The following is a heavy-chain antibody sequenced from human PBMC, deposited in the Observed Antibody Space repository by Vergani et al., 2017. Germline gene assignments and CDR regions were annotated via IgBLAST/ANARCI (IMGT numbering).Heavy chain of an antibody. V-gene: IGHV1-24*01. D-gene: IGHD3-22*01. CDR1: GYSLTELT. CDR2: FDPEHGEV. CDR3: AIETDYYDSSGYYLDY. J-gene: IGHJ4*02. Sequence: QVQLVQSGSEVRKPGASVKVSCQVSGYSLTELTIHWVRQAPGKGLGWMGGFDPEHGEVTFAHHIQGRVTMTEDRSTDTAYMELSSLRPEDTALYYCAIETDYYDSSGYYLDYWGQGTLVTVSS.